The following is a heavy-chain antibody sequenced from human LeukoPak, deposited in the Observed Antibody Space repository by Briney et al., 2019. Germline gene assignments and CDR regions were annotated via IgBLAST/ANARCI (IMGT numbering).Heavy chain of an antibody. D-gene: IGHD1/OR15-1a*01. V-gene: IGHV3-23*01. CDR3: ARVGTKYYFDY. CDR2: ISGSGGST. Sequence: GGSLRLSCAASGFTFNNYAMSWVRQAPGKGLEWVSAISGSGGSTYYADSVKGRFTISRDNSKNTLYLQMNSLRAEDTAVYYCARVGTKYYFDYWGQGTLVTVSS. CDR1: GFTFNNYA. J-gene: IGHJ4*02.